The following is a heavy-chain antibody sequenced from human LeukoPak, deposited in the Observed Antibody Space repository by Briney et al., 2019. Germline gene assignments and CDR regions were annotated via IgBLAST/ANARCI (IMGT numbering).Heavy chain of an antibody. Sequence: GGSLRLSCAASGFTFSSYSMNWVRPAPGKGLEWVSSISSSRYIYYADSVKGRFTISRDNAKNSLYLQMNSLRAEDTAVYYCAPGAMVRGASSWGQGTLVTVSS. CDR3: APGAMVRGASS. CDR2: ISSSRYI. D-gene: IGHD3-10*01. J-gene: IGHJ5*02. CDR1: GFTFSSYS. V-gene: IGHV3-21*01.